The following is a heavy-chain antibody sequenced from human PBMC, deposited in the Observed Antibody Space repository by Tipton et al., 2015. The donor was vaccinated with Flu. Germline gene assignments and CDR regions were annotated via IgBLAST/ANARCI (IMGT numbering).Heavy chain of an antibody. CDR2: IDPGDSDT. CDR3: ARRKSYGSGIYRPGFCL. CDR1: GYSFTSYW. Sequence: QLVQSGAEVKKPGESLKISCKGSGYSFTSYWIGWVRQMPGKGLEWMGIIDPGDSDTRYSPSFQGKVTISADKSISTAYLQWSSLKASDTAMYYWARRKSYGSGIYRPGFCLWGRGTLVTVSS. D-gene: IGHD3-10*01. J-gene: IGHJ2*01. V-gene: IGHV5-51*03.